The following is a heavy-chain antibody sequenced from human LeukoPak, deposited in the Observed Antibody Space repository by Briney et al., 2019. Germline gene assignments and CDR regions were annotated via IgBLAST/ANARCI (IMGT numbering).Heavy chain of an antibody. CDR2: IHYTGAT. CDR3: ARGNILTGYCFDF. CDR1: GGSITGYY. V-gene: IGHV4-34*01. D-gene: IGHD3-9*01. Sequence: RASETLSLTCAVYGGSITGYYWSWIRQTPGRGLEWVGEIHYTGATSYNPSLKSRVTISTDTSKNQFSLRLSSVTAADTAVYYCARGNILTGYCFDFWGQGALVTVSS. J-gene: IGHJ4*02.